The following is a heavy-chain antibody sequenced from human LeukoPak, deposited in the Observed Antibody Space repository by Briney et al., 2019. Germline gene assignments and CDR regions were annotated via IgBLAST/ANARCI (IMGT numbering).Heavy chain of an antibody. V-gene: IGHV3-48*02. CDR1: GFTFSTYS. J-gene: IGHJ4*02. CDR2: ITRSSSAI. Sequence: GGSLRLSCAASGFTFSTYSMNWVRQAPGKGLEWVSYITRSSSAIYYADSVKGRFTISRDNAKNSLYLQMNNLRDEDTAVHYCARESSIDYWGQGTLVTVSS. CDR3: ARESSIDY.